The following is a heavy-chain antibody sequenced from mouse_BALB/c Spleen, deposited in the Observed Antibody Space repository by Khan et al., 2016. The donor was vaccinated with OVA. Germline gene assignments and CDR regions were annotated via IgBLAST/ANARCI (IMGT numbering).Heavy chain of an antibody. J-gene: IGHJ2*01. V-gene: IGHV1-7*01. CDR3: TSDRIDY. CDR2: ITPTSGYT. CDR1: GYTFTTYW. Sequence: QVQLKESGAELAKPGASVKLSCKASGYTFTTYWMHWVKQRPGQGLEWIGYITPTSGYTYYNEKFKDRATLPADKSSSTAYIQLSSLSSEDSAVYYSTSDRIDYWGQGTTVTVSS.